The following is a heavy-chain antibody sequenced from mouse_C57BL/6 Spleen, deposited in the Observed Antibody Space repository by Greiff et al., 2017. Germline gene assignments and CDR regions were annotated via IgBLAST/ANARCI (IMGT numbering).Heavy chain of an antibody. D-gene: IGHD1-1*01. CDR2: IRLKSDNYAT. V-gene: IGHV6-3*01. CDR1: GFTFSNYW. CDR3: TESSSYAWFAY. J-gene: IGHJ3*01. Sequence: EVKLVESGGGLVQPGGSMKLSCVASGFTFSNYWMNWVRQSPEKGLEWVAQIRLKSDNYATHYAESVKGRFTISRDDSKSSVYLQMNNLRAEDTGIYYCTESSSYAWFAYWGQGTLVTVSA.